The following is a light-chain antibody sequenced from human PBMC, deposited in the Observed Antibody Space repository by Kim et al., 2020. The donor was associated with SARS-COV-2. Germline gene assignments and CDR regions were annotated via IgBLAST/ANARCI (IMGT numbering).Light chain of an antibody. CDR2: GDD. CDR3: ATWDDSLYGRV. CDR1: SSAIGNNP. J-gene: IGLJ3*02. Sequence: RVTNSCSGSSSAIGNNPVSWYQQLPETAPKLLIYGDDQRPSGVPGRFSGSKSGTSASLAISGLQSGDDADYFCATWDDSLYGRVFGGGTQLTVL. V-gene: IGLV1-44*01.